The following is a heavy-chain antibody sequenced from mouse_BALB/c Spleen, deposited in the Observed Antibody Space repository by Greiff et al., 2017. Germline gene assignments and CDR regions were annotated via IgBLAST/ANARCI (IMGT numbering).Heavy chain of an antibody. CDR2: INSNGGST. CDR3: ARDGGRRGSWFAY. V-gene: IGHV5-6-3*01. CDR1: GFTFSSYG. J-gene: IGHJ3*01. Sequence: EVQLVESGGGLVQPGGSLKLSCAASGFTFSSYGMSWVRQTPDKKLELVATINSNGGSTYYPDSVKGRFTISRDHAKNTLYLQMSSLKSEDTAMYYCARDGGRRGSWFAYWGQGTLVTVSA.